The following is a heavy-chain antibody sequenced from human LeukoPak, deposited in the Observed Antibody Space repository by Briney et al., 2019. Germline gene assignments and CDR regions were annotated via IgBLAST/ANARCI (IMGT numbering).Heavy chain of an antibody. CDR1: GYTFTGYY. V-gene: IGHV1-2*02. CDR3: ARDQVDPMHHYDILTGPSDY. CDR2: INPNSGGT. J-gene: IGHJ4*02. D-gene: IGHD3-9*01. Sequence: ASVKVSCKASGYTFTGYYMHWVRQAPGQGLEWMGWINPNSGGTNYAQKFQGRVTMTRDTSISTAYMELSRLRSDDTAVYYCARDQVDPMHHYDILTGPSDYWGQGTLVTVSS.